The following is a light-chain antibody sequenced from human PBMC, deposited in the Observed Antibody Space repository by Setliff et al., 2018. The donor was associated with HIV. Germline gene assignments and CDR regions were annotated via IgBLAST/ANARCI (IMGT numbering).Light chain of an antibody. CDR2: RNN. J-gene: IGLJ2*01. V-gene: IGLV1-47*01. Sequence: QSVLAQPPSVSATPGQTVTVSCSGSSSNIGNNYVYWYQQLPGMAPKLLIYRNNQRPSDVPERFSGSKSGTSASLAISGLRSEDEADYYCAAWDDLSSPDVQFGGGTK. CDR1: SSNIGNNY. CDR3: AAWDDLSSPDVQ.